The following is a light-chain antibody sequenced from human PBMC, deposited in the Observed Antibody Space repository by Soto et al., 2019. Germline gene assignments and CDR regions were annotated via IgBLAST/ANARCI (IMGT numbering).Light chain of an antibody. CDR2: GAS. CDR3: QQYGGSLT. V-gene: IGKV3-20*01. CDR1: QSVSSSY. Sequence: EIVLTQSPGTLSLSPGERATLSCRASQSVSSSYLAWYQQKPGQAPRLLIYGASSRATGIPDRFSASGSGTDFTLTISRLEPEDFALYYCQQYGGSLTFGGGTKVDIK. J-gene: IGKJ4*01.